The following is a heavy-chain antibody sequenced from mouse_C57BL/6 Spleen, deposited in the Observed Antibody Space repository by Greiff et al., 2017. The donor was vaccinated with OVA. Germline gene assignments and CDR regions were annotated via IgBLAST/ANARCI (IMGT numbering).Heavy chain of an antibody. CDR1: GYTFTSYW. J-gene: IGHJ2*01. CDR2: IDPSDSYT. V-gene: IGHV1-69*01. D-gene: IGHD6-5*01. CDR3: ARSAYMEYYFDY. Sequence: QVHVKQPGAELVMPGASVKLSCKASGYTFTSYWMHWVKQRPGQGLEWIGEIDPSDSYTNYNQKFKGKSTLTVDKSSSTAYMQLSSLTSEDSAVYYCARSAYMEYYFDYWGQGTTLTVSS.